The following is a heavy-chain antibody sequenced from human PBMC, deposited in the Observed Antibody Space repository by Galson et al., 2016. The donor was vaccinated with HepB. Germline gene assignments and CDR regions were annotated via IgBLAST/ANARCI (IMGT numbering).Heavy chain of an antibody. CDR1: GFTFSNYS. J-gene: IGHJ4*02. Sequence: SLRLSCAASGFTFSNYSMNWVRQAPGKGLEWVSFISSSGSYIYYADPVKGRFTISRDNAKNSLLLQMNSLRAEDTAVYYCARGITGNAFDYWGQGTLVPVSS. CDR3: ARGITGNAFDY. CDR2: ISSSGSYI. V-gene: IGHV3-21*01. D-gene: IGHD1-20*01.